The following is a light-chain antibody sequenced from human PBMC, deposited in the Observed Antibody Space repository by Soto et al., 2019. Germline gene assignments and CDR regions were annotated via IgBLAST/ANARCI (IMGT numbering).Light chain of an antibody. CDR2: DAS. V-gene: IGKV1-5*01. CDR1: PSISSW. J-gene: IGKJ2*01. Sequence: DIQMTQSPSTLSASVGDRVTITCRASPSISSWLAWYQQKPGKAPKLLIYDASSLESGVPSRFSGSGSGTEFTLTISSWQPYDFATYYCHQYNSYSPYTFGQGTKVEIK. CDR3: HQYNSYSPYT.